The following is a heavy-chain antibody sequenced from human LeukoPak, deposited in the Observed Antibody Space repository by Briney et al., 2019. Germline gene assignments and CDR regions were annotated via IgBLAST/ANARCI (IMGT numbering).Heavy chain of an antibody. CDR2: IIPIFGTA. CDR3: ASFFGVQPDDAFDI. CDR1: GGTFSSYA. D-gene: IGHD3-3*01. V-gene: IGHV1-69*13. Sequence: ASVKVSCKASGGTFSSYAISWVRQAPGQGLEWMGGIIPIFGTANYAQKFQGRVTITADESTSTAYMELSSLRSEDTAVYYCASFFGVQPDDAFDIWGQGTMVTVSS. J-gene: IGHJ3*02.